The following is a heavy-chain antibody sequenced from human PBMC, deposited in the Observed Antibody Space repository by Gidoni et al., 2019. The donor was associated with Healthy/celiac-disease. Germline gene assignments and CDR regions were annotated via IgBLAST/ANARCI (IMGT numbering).Heavy chain of an antibody. D-gene: IGHD2-15*01. V-gene: IGHV4-34*01. J-gene: IGHJ4*02. CDR3: ARRRLGCSGGSCYSGSSFDY. Sequence: QVQLQQWGAGLLKPSETLSLTCAVYGGSFSGYYWRWIRQPPGKGLEWIGEINHRGSTNYNPSLKSRVTISVDTSKNQFSLKLSSVTAADTAVYYCARRRLGCSGGSCYSGSSFDYWGQGTLVTVSS. CDR2: INHRGST. CDR1: GGSFSGYY.